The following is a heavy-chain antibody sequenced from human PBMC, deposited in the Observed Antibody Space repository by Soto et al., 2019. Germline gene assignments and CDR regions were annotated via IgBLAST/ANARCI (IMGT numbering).Heavy chain of an antibody. D-gene: IGHD2-15*01. CDR1: GYTFTSYA. CDR3: ASVRYCSGGSCYSPSDDY. V-gene: IGHV1-46*03. CDR2: INPSGGST. J-gene: IGHJ4*02. Sequence: RASVKVSCKASGYTFTSYAMHWVGQAPGQRLEWMGIINPSGGSTSYAQKFQGRVTMTRDTSTSTVYMELSSLRSEDTAVYYCASVRYCSGGSCYSPSDDYRGQRTLVTVSS.